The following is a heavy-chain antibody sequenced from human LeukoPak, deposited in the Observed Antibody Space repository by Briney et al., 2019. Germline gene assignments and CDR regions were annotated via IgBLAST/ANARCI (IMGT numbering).Heavy chain of an antibody. V-gene: IGHV4-4*07. D-gene: IGHD6-19*01. J-gene: IGHJ2*01. CDR3: ARDPGSGWPEWYFDL. Sequence: SETLSLTCTVSGGFITTYYWSWIRQPAGKGLEWIGRASTNGRTSYNPSLKSRVTMSVDTSKKWFSLKLTSVTAADTALYYCARDPGSGWPEWYFDLWGRGTLVTVSS. CDR1: GGFITTYY. CDR2: ASTNGRT.